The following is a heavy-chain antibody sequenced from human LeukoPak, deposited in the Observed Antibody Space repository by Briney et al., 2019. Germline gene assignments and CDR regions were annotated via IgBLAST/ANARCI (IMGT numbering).Heavy chain of an antibody. CDR2: INPNSGGT. D-gene: IGHD6-13*01. CDR1: GYTFTGYY. V-gene: IGHV1-2*02. Sequence: GASVKVSCKASGYTFTGYYMHWVRQAPGQGLEWMGWINPNSGGTNYAQKFQGRVTMTRDTSISTAYMELSRLRSDDTAVYYCARSPPPRYSSISDYWGQGTLVTVSS. J-gene: IGHJ4*02. CDR3: ARSPPPRYSSISDY.